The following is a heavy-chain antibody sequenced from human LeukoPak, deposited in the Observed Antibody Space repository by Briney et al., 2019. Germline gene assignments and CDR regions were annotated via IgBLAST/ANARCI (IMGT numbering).Heavy chain of an antibody. CDR1: GGSISSYY. J-gene: IGHJ4*02. V-gene: IGHV4-59*08. Sequence: PSETLSLTCTVSGGSISSYYWSWIRQPPGKGLEWIGYIYYSGSTNYNPSLKSRVTISVDTSKNQFSLKLSSVTAADTAVYYCARLVGLGYSSGWYEVGAIDYWGQGTLVTVSS. D-gene: IGHD6-19*01. CDR2: IYYSGST. CDR3: ARLVGLGYSSGWYEVGAIDY.